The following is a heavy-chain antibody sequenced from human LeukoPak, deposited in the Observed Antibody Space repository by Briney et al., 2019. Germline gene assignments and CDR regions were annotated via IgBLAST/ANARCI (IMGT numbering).Heavy chain of an antibody. CDR3: AKTATNWYLDS. CDR2: IWYDGGNM. V-gene: IGHV3-33*06. J-gene: IGHJ4*02. D-gene: IGHD1-1*01. CDR1: GFTFSAYA. Sequence: GRSLRLSCAASGFTFSAYAMHWVRQAPGKGREWVALIWYDGGNMYYADSVQGRFTISRYNSRDTLYLQMNSLRVEDTDVCYCAKTATNWYLDSWGQGTLVTVSS.